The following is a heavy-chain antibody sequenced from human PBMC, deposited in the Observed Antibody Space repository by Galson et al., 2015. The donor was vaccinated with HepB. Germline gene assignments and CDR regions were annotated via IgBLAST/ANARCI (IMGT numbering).Heavy chain of an antibody. CDR3: ARDAIAVAGPDYFDY. CDR1: GGTFSSYA. V-gene: IGHV1-69*06. J-gene: IGHJ4*02. CDR2: IIPIFGTA. Sequence: SVKVSCKASGGTFSSYAISWVRQAPGQGLEWMGGIIPIFGTANCAQKFQGRVTITADKSTSTAYMELSSLRSEDTAVYYCARDAIAVAGPDYFDYWGQGTLVTVSS. D-gene: IGHD6-19*01.